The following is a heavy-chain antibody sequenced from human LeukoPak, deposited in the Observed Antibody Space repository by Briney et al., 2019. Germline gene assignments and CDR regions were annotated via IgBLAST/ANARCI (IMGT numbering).Heavy chain of an antibody. Sequence: GESLKISCKGSGYSSTSYWIGWVRQMPGKGLEWMGIIYPGDSDTRYSPSFQGQVTISADKSISTAYLQWSSLKASDTAMYYCARHRGGIEMATMEFDYWGQGTLVTVSS. D-gene: IGHD5-24*01. CDR1: GYSSTSYW. V-gene: IGHV5-51*01. CDR2: IYPGDSDT. CDR3: ARHRGGIEMATMEFDY. J-gene: IGHJ4*02.